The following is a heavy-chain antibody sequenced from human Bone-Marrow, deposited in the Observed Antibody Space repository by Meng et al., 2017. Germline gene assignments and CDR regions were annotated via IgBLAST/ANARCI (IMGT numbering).Heavy chain of an antibody. CDR3: ARGRMVRWLVPSPHAFDI. D-gene: IGHD6-19*01. Sequence: SETLSLTCTVSGGSISSYYWSWIRQPAGKGLEWIGRIYTSGSTNYNPSLKSRVTMSVDTSKNQFSLKLSSVTAADTAVYYCARGRMVRWLVPSPHAFDIWGQGTMVTVSS. J-gene: IGHJ3*02. CDR2: IYTSGST. CDR1: GGSISSYY. V-gene: IGHV4-4*07.